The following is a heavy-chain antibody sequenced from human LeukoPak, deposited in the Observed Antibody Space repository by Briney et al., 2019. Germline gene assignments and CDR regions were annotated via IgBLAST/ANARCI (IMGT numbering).Heavy chain of an antibody. CDR3: LRGYDNTGSN. CDR1: GFSFGFYW. D-gene: IGHD1-1*01. CDR2: IKEDGSEK. Sequence: PGGSLRLSCAASGFSFGFYWMSWVRQAPGKGLEFVANIKEDGSEKYYVDSVKGRFTISRGNAKNSLYLQMSSLRAEDTAVYYCLRGYDNTGSNWGQGTLVTVSS. V-gene: IGHV3-7*01. J-gene: IGHJ4*02.